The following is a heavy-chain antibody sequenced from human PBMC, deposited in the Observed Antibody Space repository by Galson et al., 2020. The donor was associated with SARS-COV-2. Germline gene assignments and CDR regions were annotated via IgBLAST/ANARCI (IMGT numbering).Heavy chain of an antibody. CDR2: IDWDNDK. CDR1: GFSLTTSGMG. CDR3: ARMADGYGGYDYGSSPFDY. V-gene: IGHV2-70*01. J-gene: IGHJ4*02. D-gene: IGHD5-12*01. Sequence: SGPTLVKPTQTLTLTCTFSGFSLTTSGMGVTWLRQPPGKALEWLALIDWDNDKYYSTSLKTRLTISGDTSKNQVFLTMTNMDPADTATYYCARMADGYGGYDYGSSPFDYWGQGTLVTVSS.